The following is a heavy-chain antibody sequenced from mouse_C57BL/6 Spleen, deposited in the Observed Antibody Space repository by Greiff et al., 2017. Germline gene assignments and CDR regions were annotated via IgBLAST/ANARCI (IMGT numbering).Heavy chain of an antibody. Sequence: QVQLQQSGPELVKPGASVKISCKASGYAFSSSWMNWVKQRPGKGLEWIGRIYPGDGDTNYNGKFKGKATLTADKSSSTAYMQLSSLTSEDSAVYFCARTVITTVVVPMDYWGQGTSVTVSS. D-gene: IGHD1-1*01. J-gene: IGHJ4*01. CDR1: GYAFSSSW. CDR3: ARTVITTVVVPMDY. CDR2: IYPGDGDT. V-gene: IGHV1-82*01.